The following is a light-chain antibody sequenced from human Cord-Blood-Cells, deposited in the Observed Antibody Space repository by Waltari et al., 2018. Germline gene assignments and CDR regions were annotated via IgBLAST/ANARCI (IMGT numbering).Light chain of an antibody. CDR1: SSNIGGTT. Sequence: QSLLTQPPSASGTPGQRVTISCSGSSSNIGGTTVNWYQQLPGTAPKLLIYSNIQRPSGVPDRFSCAKSGTSASLAISVLQSEDEADYYCAAWDDSLNGVVFGGGTKLTVL. V-gene: IGLV1-44*01. J-gene: IGLJ2*01. CDR2: SNI. CDR3: AAWDDSLNGVV.